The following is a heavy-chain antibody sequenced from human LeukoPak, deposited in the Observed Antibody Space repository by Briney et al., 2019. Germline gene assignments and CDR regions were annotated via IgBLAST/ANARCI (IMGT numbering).Heavy chain of an antibody. CDR3: AKVLASYYYYYMDV. Sequence: GGSLRLSCAASGITFSSYAMSWVRQAPGKGLEWVSAISGSGGSTYYADSVKGRFTISRDNSKNTLYLQMNSLRAEDTAVYYCAKVLASYYYYYMDVWGKGTTVTVSS. CDR2: ISGSGGST. V-gene: IGHV3-23*01. CDR1: GITFSSYA. J-gene: IGHJ6*03.